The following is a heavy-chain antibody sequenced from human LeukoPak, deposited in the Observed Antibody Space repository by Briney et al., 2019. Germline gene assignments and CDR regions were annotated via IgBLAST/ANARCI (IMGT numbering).Heavy chain of an antibody. J-gene: IGHJ4*02. CDR1: GFTFTSHW. CDR3: VRDGVATIPFDY. V-gene: IGHV3-74*01. Sequence: GGSLRLSCAASGFTFTSHWIHWVRQAPGKGLVWVSRINTDGSSISYADSVKGRFTISRDNAKNTLSLQMNSLRAEDTAVYYCVRDGVATIPFDYWGQGTLVTVSS. D-gene: IGHD5-24*01. CDR2: INTDGSSI.